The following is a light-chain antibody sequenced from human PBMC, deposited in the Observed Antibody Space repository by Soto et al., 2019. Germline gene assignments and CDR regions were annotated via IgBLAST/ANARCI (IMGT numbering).Light chain of an antibody. CDR2: EVS. CDR1: QSLLDSDGKTF. J-gene: IGKJ4*01. CDR3: VQSLHLPLT. V-gene: IGKV2D-29*01. Sequence: DIVMTQTPLSLSVTPGQPASISCTSSQSLLDSDGKTFLYWYVQRPGHPPQLLIYEVSNRFAGVPDRFSGSGSETDFTLKISRVEAEDFAVYYCVQSLHLPLTFVGGTRVEMK.